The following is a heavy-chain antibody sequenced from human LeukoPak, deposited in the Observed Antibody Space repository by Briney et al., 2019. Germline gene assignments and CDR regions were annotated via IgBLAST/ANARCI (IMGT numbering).Heavy chain of an antibody. J-gene: IGHJ4*02. V-gene: IGHV3-21*01. CDR2: ISSNGDYI. CDR3: ARDPAGFVGVREPDYYDSSGFFDY. Sequence: NPGGSLRLSCAASGFSFSRYRMNWVRQAPGKGLEWVSSISSNGDYIYYGDSVKGRFTMSRDNAKNSLYLQMNSLRDEDTAVYYCARDPAGFVGVREPDYYDSSGFFDYWGQGTLVTVSS. CDR1: GFSFSRYR. D-gene: IGHD3-22*01.